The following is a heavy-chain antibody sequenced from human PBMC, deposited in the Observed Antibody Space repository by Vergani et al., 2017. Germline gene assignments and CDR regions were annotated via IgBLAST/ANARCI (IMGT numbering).Heavy chain of an antibody. J-gene: IGHJ4*02. D-gene: IGHD4-17*01. V-gene: IGHV1-18*04. CDR1: GYTFTSYG. CDR3: ARGLGGGDYLGLRYYFDY. Sequence: QVQLVQSGAEVKTPGASVKVSCKASGYTFTSYGISWVRQAPGQGHEWMGWISAYNGNTNYAQKLQGRVTMTTDTSTSTAYMELRSLRSDDTAVYYCARGLGGGDYLGLRYYFDYWGQGTLVTVSS. CDR2: ISAYNGNT.